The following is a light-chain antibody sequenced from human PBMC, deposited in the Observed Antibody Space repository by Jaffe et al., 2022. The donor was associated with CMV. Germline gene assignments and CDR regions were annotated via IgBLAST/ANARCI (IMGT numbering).Light chain of an antibody. CDR1: QSVSRS. Sequence: EVVMTQSPATLSVSPGERATLFCRASQSVSRSLAWYQQKPGQAPRLLIYGASTGATGVPARFSGSGSGTEFTLTISSLQSEDFAIYYCQQYYKRPWTFGQGTKVDIK. J-gene: IGKJ1*01. CDR3: QQYYKRPWT. CDR2: GAS. V-gene: IGKV3-15*01.